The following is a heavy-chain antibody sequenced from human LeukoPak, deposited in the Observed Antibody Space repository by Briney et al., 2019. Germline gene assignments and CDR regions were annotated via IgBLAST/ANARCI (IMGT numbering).Heavy chain of an antibody. CDR3: ARDYVGATGWFDP. CDR2: ISGGGEGT. D-gene: IGHD1-26*01. Sequence: RAGGSLRLSCAASGFTFSSFTMSWVRQAPGKGLEWVSAISGGGEGTTYADSVKGRFTISRDNSDNMLYLQMNSLRAEDTAVYYCARDYVGATGWFDPWGQGTLVTVSS. V-gene: IGHV3-23*01. CDR1: GFTFSSFT. J-gene: IGHJ5*02.